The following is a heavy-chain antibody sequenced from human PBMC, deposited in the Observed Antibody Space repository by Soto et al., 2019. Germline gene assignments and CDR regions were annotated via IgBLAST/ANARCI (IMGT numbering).Heavy chain of an antibody. Sequence: PGESLKISCKGSGYSFSNYWIGWVRQMPGKGLEWMGIIYPGDFGTRYSPSFQGQVTISVDRSINTAYLQWSSLKASDTAIYYCARLTSYSGYEPLDYWGQGTLVTVSS. D-gene: IGHD5-12*01. CDR2: IYPGDFGT. CDR3: ARLTSYSGYEPLDY. CDR1: GYSFSNYW. J-gene: IGHJ4*02. V-gene: IGHV5-51*01.